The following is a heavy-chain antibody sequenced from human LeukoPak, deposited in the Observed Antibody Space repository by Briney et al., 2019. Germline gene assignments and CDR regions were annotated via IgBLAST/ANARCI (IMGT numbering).Heavy chain of an antibody. CDR2: ISGSGGST. CDR3: AKGQSFGESGLDY. Sequence: GGSLRLSCAASGFTFSSYAMSWVRQAPGKGLEWVSAISGSGGSTYYADSVKGRFTISRDNSKSTLYLQMNSLRAEDTAVYYCAKGQSFGESGLDYWGQGTLVTVSS. V-gene: IGHV3-23*01. J-gene: IGHJ4*02. CDR1: GFTFSSYA. D-gene: IGHD3-10*01.